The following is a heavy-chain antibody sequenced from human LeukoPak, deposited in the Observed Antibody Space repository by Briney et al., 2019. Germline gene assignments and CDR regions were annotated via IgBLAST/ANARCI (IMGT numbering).Heavy chain of an antibody. CDR2: IYYSGST. CDR1: GGSISSSSYY. V-gene: IGHV4-39*07. CDR3: ARGAGFGGVIVN. Sequence: SETLSLTCTVSGGSISSSSYYWGWIRQPPGKGLEWIGYIYYSGSTYYNPSLKSRVTVSVDTSKNQFSLKLSSVTAADTAVYYCARGAGFGGVIVNWGQGTLVTVSS. J-gene: IGHJ4*02. D-gene: IGHD3-16*02.